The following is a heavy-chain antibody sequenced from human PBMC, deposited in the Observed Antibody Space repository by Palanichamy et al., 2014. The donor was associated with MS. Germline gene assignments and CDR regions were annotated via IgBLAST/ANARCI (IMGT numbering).Heavy chain of an antibody. CDR1: GASISGYY. J-gene: IGHJ4*02. Sequence: VQLQESGPGVVKPSETPSLTCTVSGASISGYYWNWIRQPPGKGLEWIGYIYYSGSTNYNPSLKSRVTFSVDTSKNQFSLKLSSVTAADTAVYYCARRVTSGSYYGFDSWGQGTLVTVSS. V-gene: IGHV4-59*08. D-gene: IGHD1-26*01. CDR2: IYYSGST. CDR3: ARRVTSGSYYGFDS.